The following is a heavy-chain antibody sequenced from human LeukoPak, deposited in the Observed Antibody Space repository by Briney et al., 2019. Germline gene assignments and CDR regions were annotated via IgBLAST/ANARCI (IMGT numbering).Heavy chain of an antibody. D-gene: IGHD5-12*01. V-gene: IGHV4-39*07. J-gene: IGHJ5*02. CDR2: FYYSGST. Sequence: SETLSLTCSVSGGSLSSSSYYWVWIRQPPGKGLEWIGSFYYSGSTYYNPSLQSRVTISVDTSKNQFSLKLSSVTAADTAVYYCTRAGGEVWLRRWFDHWGQGTLVTVSS. CDR1: GGSLSSSSYY. CDR3: TRAGGEVWLRRWFDH.